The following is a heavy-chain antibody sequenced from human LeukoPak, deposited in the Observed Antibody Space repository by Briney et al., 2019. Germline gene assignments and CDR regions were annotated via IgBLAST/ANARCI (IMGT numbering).Heavy chain of an antibody. V-gene: IGHV1-18*01. J-gene: IGHJ4*02. Sequence: ASVKVSCKASGYTFTRYAMHWVRQAPGQRLEWMGWISAYNGNTNCAQKLQGRVTMTTDTSTSTAYMELRSLRSDDTAVYYCARDTQDYYGSGSYYWGQGTLVTVSS. CDR3: ARDTQDYYGSGSYY. D-gene: IGHD3-10*01. CDR2: ISAYNGNT. CDR1: GYTFTRYA.